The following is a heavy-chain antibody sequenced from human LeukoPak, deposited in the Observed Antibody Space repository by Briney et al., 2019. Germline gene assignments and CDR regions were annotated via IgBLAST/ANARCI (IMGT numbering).Heavy chain of an antibody. CDR1: GFTFSSYE. D-gene: IGHD3-10*01. V-gene: IGHV3-48*03. J-gene: IGHJ4*02. CDR3: ARDGKRGVNFDY. CDR2: ISSSGSTI. Sequence: GGSLRLSCAASGFTFSSYEMNWVRQAPGKGLEWVSYISSSGSTIYYADSVKGRFTISRDNAKNSLYLQMNSLRAEDTAVYYCARDGKRGVNFDYWGQGTLVTVSS.